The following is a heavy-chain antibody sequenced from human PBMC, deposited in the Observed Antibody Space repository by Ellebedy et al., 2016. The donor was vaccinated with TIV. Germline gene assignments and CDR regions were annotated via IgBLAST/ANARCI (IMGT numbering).Heavy chain of an antibody. CDR1: GYTLTELS. D-gene: IGHD6-13*01. V-gene: IGHV1-24*01. Sequence: ASVKVSXXVSGYTLTELSMHWVRQAPGKGLEWMGGFDPEDGETIYAQKFQGRVTMTEDTSTDTAYMELSSLRSEDTAVYYCATVGVSSSWYRWFDPWGQGTLVTVSS. J-gene: IGHJ5*02. CDR2: FDPEDGET. CDR3: ATVGVSSSWYRWFDP.